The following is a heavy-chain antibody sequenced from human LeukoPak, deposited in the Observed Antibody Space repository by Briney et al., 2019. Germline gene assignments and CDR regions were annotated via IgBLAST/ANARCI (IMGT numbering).Heavy chain of an antibody. CDR1: GGTFSSYA. Sequence: ASVKVSCKASGGTFSSYAISWVRQAPGQGLEWMGGIIPIFGTANYAQKFQGRVTITADESTSTAYMELSSLRSDDTAVYYCARDHSSSGQLFDYWGQGTLVTVSS. CDR3: ARDHSSSGQLFDY. V-gene: IGHV1-69*13. D-gene: IGHD6-13*01. J-gene: IGHJ4*02. CDR2: IIPIFGTA.